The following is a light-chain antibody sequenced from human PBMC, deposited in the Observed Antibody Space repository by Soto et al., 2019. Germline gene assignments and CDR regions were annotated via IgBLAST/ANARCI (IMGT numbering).Light chain of an antibody. CDR2: DAS. Sequence: DIQMTQSPSTLSGSVGDRVTITCRASQTISSWLAWYQQKSGKAPKFLIYDASSLESGVPSRFSGSGSGTEFTLTISTLQPDDFATYYCQQYNSYPWTFGQGTK. CDR3: QQYNSYPWT. CDR1: QTISSW. J-gene: IGKJ1*01. V-gene: IGKV1-5*01.